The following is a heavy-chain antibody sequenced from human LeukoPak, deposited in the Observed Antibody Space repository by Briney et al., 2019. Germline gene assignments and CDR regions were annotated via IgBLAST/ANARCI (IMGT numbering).Heavy chain of an antibody. Sequence: AASVKVSCKASGYTFTSYDINWVRPATGQGLEWMGWMNPNSGKTGYAQKFQGRVTMTRNTSISTAYMELSSLRSEDTAVYYCARMGGPYYDILTGYLSYYYYGMDVWGQGTTVTVSS. D-gene: IGHD3-9*01. CDR1: GYTFTSYD. J-gene: IGHJ6*02. CDR2: MNPNSGKT. V-gene: IGHV1-8*01. CDR3: ARMGGPYYDILTGYLSYYYYGMDV.